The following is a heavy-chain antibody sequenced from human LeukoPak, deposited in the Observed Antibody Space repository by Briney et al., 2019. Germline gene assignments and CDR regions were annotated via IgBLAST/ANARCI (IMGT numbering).Heavy chain of an antibody. CDR3: ARGGLMVYAVRVQNDVFDI. Sequence: PSETLSLTCAVYGGSFSGYYWSWIRQPPGKGLEWIGEINHSGSTNYNPSLKSRVTISVDTSKNQFSLKLSSVTAADTAVYYCARGGLMVYAVRVQNDVFDIWGQETMVTVSS. J-gene: IGHJ3*02. CDR2: INHSGST. CDR1: GGSFSGYY. V-gene: IGHV4-34*01. D-gene: IGHD2-8*01.